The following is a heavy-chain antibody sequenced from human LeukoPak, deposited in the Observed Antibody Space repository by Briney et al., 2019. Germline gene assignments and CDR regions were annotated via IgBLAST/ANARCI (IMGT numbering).Heavy chain of an antibody. CDR1: GFTFSSYE. D-gene: IGHD5-12*01. CDR3: ARDRRDIVTTYFDY. CDR2: ISSSGSTK. J-gene: IGHJ4*02. V-gene: IGHV3-48*03. Sequence: GGSLRLSCTASGFTFSSYEMNWVRQAPGKGLEGVSYISSSGSTKYYADSVKARFTISRDNAKNSLYLQMNSLRAEDTAVYYCARDRRDIVTTYFDYWGQGTLVTVSS.